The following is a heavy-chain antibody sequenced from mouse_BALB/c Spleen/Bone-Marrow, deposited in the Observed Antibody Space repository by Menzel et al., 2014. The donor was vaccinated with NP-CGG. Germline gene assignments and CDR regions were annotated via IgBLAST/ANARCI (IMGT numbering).Heavy chain of an antibody. V-gene: IGHV4-1*02. Sequence: EVQRVESGGGLVQPGGSLKLSCAASGFDFRRYWMSWVRQAPGKGLEWIGEINPESSTINYTPSLKDKFIISRDNAKNTLYLQMNKVRSEDTALYYGARLGYYGYFVDWGQGTTLTASS. D-gene: IGHD2-3*01. J-gene: IGHJ2*01. CDR1: GFDFRRYW. CDR2: INPESSTI. CDR3: ARLGYYGYFVD.